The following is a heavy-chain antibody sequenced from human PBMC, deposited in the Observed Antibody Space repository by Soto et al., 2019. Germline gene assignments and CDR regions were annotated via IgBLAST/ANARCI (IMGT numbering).Heavy chain of an antibody. CDR3: AGEWGSSPGRGSEY. V-gene: IGHV3-7*01. CDR2: IKDDESEK. Sequence: EVQLVESGGGLVQPGWSLRRSCAAAGFTVSTYWMSWARQATGKGLELVAKIKDDESEKYYVDSVKGRFTISRDNAKNALYLQLTSRRVEDPAVSYCAGEWGSSPGRGSEYWGPGTLVTVSS. D-gene: IGHD6-6*01. J-gene: IGHJ1*01. CDR1: GFTVSTYW.